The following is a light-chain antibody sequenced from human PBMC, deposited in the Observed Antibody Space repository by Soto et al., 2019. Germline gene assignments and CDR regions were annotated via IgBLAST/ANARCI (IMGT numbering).Light chain of an antibody. J-gene: IGKJ5*01. Sequence: EIVLTQSPGTLSLSPWERASLSCRASQSVNSNYLAWYQQKPGQAPRLLIYGASSRATGVPDRFSGSGSGTDFTLTISRLEPEDFAVYYCQQYGSSPPITFGQGTRLEIK. CDR3: QQYGSSPPIT. CDR1: QSVNSNY. V-gene: IGKV3-20*01. CDR2: GAS.